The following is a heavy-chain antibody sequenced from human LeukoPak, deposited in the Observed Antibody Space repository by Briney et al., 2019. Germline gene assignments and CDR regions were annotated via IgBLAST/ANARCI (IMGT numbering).Heavy chain of an antibody. Sequence: PAETLSLTCTVSGGSISSYYWSWIRQPPGKGLEWIGYIYDSGNTNNNPSLKSRVTISVDTSKNQFSLKLSSVTAADTAVYYCARHFVDSGSSNFDYWGQGTLVT. D-gene: IGHD1-26*01. J-gene: IGHJ4*02. CDR3: ARHFVDSGSSNFDY. CDR1: GGSISSYY. V-gene: IGHV4-59*08. CDR2: IYDSGNT.